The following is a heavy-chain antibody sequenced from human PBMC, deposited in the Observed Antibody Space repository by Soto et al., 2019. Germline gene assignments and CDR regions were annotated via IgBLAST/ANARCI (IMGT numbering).Heavy chain of an antibody. CDR2: INPNTGVT. CDR3: AKIYTWNEWQGGSDY. J-gene: IGHJ4*02. Sequence: QVHLEQSGAEVKKAGASVKISCKASGYSFAAYYINWVRQVSGQGLEWLGWINPNTGVTDYAQKFQGIVTLTRDTSIKTAYVELTSLRSDDTAVYYCAKIYTWNEWQGGSDYWGQGTLLTVSS. V-gene: IGHV1-2*02. D-gene: IGHD3-3*01. CDR1: GYSFAAYY.